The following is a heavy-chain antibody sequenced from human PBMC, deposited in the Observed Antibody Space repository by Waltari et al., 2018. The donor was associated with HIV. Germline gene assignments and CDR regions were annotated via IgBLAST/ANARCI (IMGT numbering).Heavy chain of an antibody. J-gene: IGHJ4*02. CDR3: AKDDRATRGLDN. CDR2: VRDVDST. CDR1: GFRFSYYA. D-gene: IGHD5-12*01. V-gene: IGHV3-23*01. Sequence: VQLLESGGGLVQPGGSLSLPCAASGFRFSYYAMSWVRQAPGEGLEWVAVVRDVDSTYYVDSVKGRFIISRDDSKDTLYLQMNSLRVEDTAVYYCAKDDRATRGLDNWGQGTLVTVSS.